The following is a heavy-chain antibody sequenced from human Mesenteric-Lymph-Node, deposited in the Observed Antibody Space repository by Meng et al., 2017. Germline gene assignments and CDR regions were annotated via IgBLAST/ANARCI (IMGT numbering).Heavy chain of an antibody. J-gene: IGHJ4*02. CDR2: ISYDGSNK. V-gene: IGHV3-30*01. Sequence: GESLKISCAASGFTFSSYAMHWVRQAPGKGLEWVAVISYDGSNKYYADSVKGRFTISRDNSKNTLYLQMNSLRAEDTAVYYCARDLTNHVLLWFGEFQYWGQGTLVTVSS. CDR3: ARDLTNHVLLWFGEFQY. D-gene: IGHD3-10*01. CDR1: GFTFSSYA.